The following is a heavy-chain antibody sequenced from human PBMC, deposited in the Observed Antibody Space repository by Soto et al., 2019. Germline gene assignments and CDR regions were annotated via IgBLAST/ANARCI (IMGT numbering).Heavy chain of an antibody. J-gene: IGHJ3*02. CDR3: ARISRRGYSYGDAFDI. D-gene: IGHD5-18*01. Sequence: QVQLAQSGAEVKKPGSSVKVSCKTSGGTFSSYTISWVRQAPGQGLEWMGGIIPLFGTANYAQKFQGRVTINEDESTSTADKELSGVRSEDTAVNYCARISRRGYSYGDAFDIWGKGTMVTVSS. V-gene: IGHV1-69*01. CDR2: IIPLFGTA. CDR1: GGTFSSYT.